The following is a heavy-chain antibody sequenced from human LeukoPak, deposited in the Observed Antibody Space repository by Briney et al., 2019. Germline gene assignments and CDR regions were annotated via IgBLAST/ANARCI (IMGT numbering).Heavy chain of an antibody. CDR3: ARDAAYCGGDCP. CDR2: IIPILGIA. J-gene: IGHJ5*02. CDR1: GYIFTRYQ. V-gene: IGHV1-69*04. D-gene: IGHD2-21*02. Sequence: EASVKVSCKASGYIFTRYQMQWVRQAPGQGLEWMGRIIPILGIANYAQKFQGRVTITADKSTSTAYMELSSLRSEDTAVYYCARDAAYCGGDCPWGQGTLVTVSS.